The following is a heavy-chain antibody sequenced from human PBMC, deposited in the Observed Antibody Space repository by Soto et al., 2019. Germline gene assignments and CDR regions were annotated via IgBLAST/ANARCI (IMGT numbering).Heavy chain of an antibody. CDR1: GFTFSSYG. V-gene: IGHV3-30*18. J-gene: IGHJ5*02. CDR3: AKGGGSSWYEGQYNWFDQ. CDR2: ISYDGSNK. D-gene: IGHD6-13*01. Sequence: QVQLVESGGGVVQPGRSLRLSCAASGFTFSSYGMHWVRQAPGKGLEWVAVISYDGSNKYYADSVKGRFTISRDNSKNTRYLKMNSLRAEDTAVYYCAKGGGSSWYEGQYNWFDQWGQGTLVTVSS.